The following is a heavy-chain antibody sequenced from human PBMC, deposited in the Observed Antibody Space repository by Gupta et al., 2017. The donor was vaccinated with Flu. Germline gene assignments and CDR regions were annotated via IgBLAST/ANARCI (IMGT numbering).Heavy chain of an antibody. CDR2: INPHSGST. Sequence: QVQLVQSRAAATKPGASVKASCKASAYTFTAYYIPGVRQAPGQGLEWMGRINPHSGSTNYEQKFQGRVTMTMDTSISTAYMDLSRLRSDDTAVYYCAREKYCSTASCYRWFDPWGQGTLVTVSS. J-gene: IGHJ5*02. CDR1: AYTFTAYY. CDR3: AREKYCSTASCYRWFDP. V-gene: IGHV1-2*06. D-gene: IGHD2-2*02.